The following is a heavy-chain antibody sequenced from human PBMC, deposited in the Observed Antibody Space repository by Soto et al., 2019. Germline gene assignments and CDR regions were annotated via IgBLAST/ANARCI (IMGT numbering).Heavy chain of an antibody. V-gene: IGHV3-30*18. CDR3: AKDSSVTAAGSGGWFDP. D-gene: IGHD6-13*01. CDR2: ISFDGGNP. Sequence: VQLVQSGGGVVQPGRSLRLACAASGFDFNTYGLHWVRQAPGKGLEWVAGISFDGGNPYYADSVKGRFTISRDKSNNTLYLQMNSLGAEDTATYYCAKDSSVTAAGSGGWFDPWGQGTLVIVSS. CDR1: GFDFNTYG. J-gene: IGHJ5*02.